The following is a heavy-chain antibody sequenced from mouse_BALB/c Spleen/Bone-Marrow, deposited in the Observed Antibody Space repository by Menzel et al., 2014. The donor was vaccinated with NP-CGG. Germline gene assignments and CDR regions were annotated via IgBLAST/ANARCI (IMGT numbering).Heavy chain of an antibody. Sequence: VQLQQSGAELVKPGASVKLSCTASGFNIKDTYMHWVKQRPEQGLEWIGWIDPENGNTIYDPKFHGKASITADTSSNTAYLQLSSLTSEDTAVYYCAMITTYWGQGTTLTVSS. D-gene: IGHD2-4*01. V-gene: IGHV14-3*02. CDR1: GFNIKDTY. J-gene: IGHJ2*01. CDR3: AMITTY. CDR2: IDPENGNT.